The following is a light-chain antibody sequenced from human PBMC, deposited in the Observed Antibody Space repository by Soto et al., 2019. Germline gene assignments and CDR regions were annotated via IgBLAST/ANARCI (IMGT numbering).Light chain of an antibody. CDR3: QQRSNWLT. V-gene: IGKV3-11*01. CDR2: DAS. CDR1: QSVSSY. J-gene: IGKJ4*01. Sequence: EIVLTQSPATLSLSPGERATLSCRASQSVSSYLAWYQQKPGQDPRLLIYDASNRATGIPARFSGSGSGTDFTLTISSLEPEDFAVYYCQQRSNWLTFGGGNKVEIK.